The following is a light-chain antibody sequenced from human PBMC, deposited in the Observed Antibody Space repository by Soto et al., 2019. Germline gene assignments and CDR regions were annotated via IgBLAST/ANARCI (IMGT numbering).Light chain of an antibody. V-gene: IGLV2-8*01. CDR3: SSYAGSNNFV. CDR1: SSVVGGYNY. Sequence: QSALTQPPSASGSPGQSVTISCTGTSSVVGGYNYVSWYQHHPGKAPKLLIYEVSKRPSGVPDRFSGSKSGNTASLTVSGLQAEDEADYYCSSYAGSNNFVFGTGTKGTLL. J-gene: IGLJ1*01. CDR2: EVS.